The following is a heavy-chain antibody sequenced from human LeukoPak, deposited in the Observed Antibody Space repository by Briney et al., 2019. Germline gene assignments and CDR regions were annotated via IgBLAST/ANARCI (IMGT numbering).Heavy chain of an antibody. CDR2: ISSSGGTI. CDR1: GFSFSSYS. CDR3: AREETPDYVWGVPTS. Sequence: TGGSLRLSCAASGFSFSSYSMNWVRQAPGKGLEWLSYISSSGGTIWYADSVKGRFTSSRDNAKNSLYLQMSSLRDEDTAVYYCAREETPDYVWGVPTSWGQGTLVTVSS. D-gene: IGHD3-16*01. V-gene: IGHV3-48*02. J-gene: IGHJ4*02.